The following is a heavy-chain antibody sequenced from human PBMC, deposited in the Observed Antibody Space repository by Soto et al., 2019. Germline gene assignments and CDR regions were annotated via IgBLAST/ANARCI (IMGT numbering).Heavy chain of an antibody. CDR3: GKDPNGDYFGAFDF. D-gene: IGHD4-17*01. V-gene: IGHV3-23*01. Sequence: EVQMLESGGGLVQPGGSLRLSCAASGFTFSSYALTWVRQAPGKGLEWVSSITGSGDYTRYTDSVKGQFTITRDNAKNTLFLQMKSLRADDTAIYYCGKDPNGDYFGAFDFWGQGTMVTVSS. J-gene: IGHJ3*01. CDR2: ITGSGDYT. CDR1: GFTFSSYA.